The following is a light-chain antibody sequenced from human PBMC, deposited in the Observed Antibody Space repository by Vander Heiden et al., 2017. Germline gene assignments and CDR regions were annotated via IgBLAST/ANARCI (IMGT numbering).Light chain of an antibody. CDR2: STS. V-gene: IGKV3-20*01. CDR3: QQYSKSPIT. Sequence: EIVLTLSPDTLSLSPGERATLSCRASESFSGIYFAWYQQKPGQAPRLLISSTSSRATGIPDRFSGSGSGTDFTLTIRRLEPDDFAIYYCQQYSKSPITFGGGTKVEIK. J-gene: IGKJ4*01. CDR1: ESFSGIY.